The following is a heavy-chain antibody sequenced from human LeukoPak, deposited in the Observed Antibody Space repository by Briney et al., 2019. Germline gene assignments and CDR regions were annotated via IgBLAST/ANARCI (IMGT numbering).Heavy chain of an antibody. Sequence: GGSLRLSCAASGFTFSSYAMHWVRQAPGKGLEWVAVISYDGSNKYYADSVKGRFTISRDNSKDTLYLQMNSLRAEDTAVYYCARGAGYNYPYYFDYWGQGTLVTVSS. D-gene: IGHD5-12*01. CDR2: ISYDGSNK. CDR3: ARGAGYNYPYYFDY. V-gene: IGHV3-30*04. J-gene: IGHJ4*02. CDR1: GFTFSSYA.